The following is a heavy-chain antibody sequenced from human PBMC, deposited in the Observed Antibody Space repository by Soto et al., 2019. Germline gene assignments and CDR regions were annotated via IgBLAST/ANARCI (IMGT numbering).Heavy chain of an antibody. J-gene: IGHJ5*02. CDR3: AKDSYYYGSGSLNWFDP. D-gene: IGHD3-10*01. CDR1: GFTFSSYA. Sequence: GGSLRLSCAASGFTFSSYAMSWVRQAPGKGLEWVSAISGSGGSTYYADSVKGRFTISRDNSKNTLYLQMNSLRAEDTAVYYCAKDSYYYGSGSLNWFDPWGQGTLVTVSS. V-gene: IGHV3-23*01. CDR2: ISGSGGST.